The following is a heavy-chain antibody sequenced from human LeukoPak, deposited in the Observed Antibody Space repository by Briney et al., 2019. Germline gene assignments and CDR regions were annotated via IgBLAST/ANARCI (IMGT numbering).Heavy chain of an antibody. CDR3: AKHRPYCSGGSCHRAFDI. D-gene: IGHD2-15*01. V-gene: IGHV3-23*01. CDR2: ICGSGGST. J-gene: IGHJ3*02. Sequence: GGSLRLSCAVSGFTLSSSAMSWVRQAPGKGLEWVSYICGSGGSTYYADSVKGRFTISRDNSKNTLYLQMNSLRGEDVAVYYCAKHRPYCSGGSCHRAFDIWGQGTVVTVSS. CDR1: GFTLSSSA.